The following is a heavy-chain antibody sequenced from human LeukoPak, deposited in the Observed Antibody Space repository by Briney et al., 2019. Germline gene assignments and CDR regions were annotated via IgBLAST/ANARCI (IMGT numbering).Heavy chain of an antibody. CDR2: IYYSGST. J-gene: IGHJ3*02. D-gene: IGHD3-22*01. CDR3: AREPSYSSGYSYAFDI. V-gene: IGHV4-31*03. Sequence: SETPSLTCTVFGGSISSGGYYWSWIRQHPGKGLEWIGYIYYSGSTYYNPSLKSRVTISVDTSKNQFSLKLSSVTAADTAVYYCAREPSYSSGYSYAFDIWGQGTMVTVSS. CDR1: GGSISSGGYY.